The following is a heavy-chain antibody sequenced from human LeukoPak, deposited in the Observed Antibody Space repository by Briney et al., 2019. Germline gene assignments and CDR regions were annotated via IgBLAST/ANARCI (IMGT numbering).Heavy chain of an antibody. CDR1: GFTFGKYW. D-gene: IGHD5-24*01. J-gene: IGHJ4*02. CDR3: AREGMATRPDY. CDR2: INSGGGHI. V-gene: IGHV3-21*05. Sequence: GGSLRLSCAASGFTFGKYWMHWVRQAPGKGLVWVSYINSGGGHIDYADSVRGRFTISRDNAKNSLYLQMNSLRAEDTAVYYCAREGMATRPDYWGQGTLVTVSS.